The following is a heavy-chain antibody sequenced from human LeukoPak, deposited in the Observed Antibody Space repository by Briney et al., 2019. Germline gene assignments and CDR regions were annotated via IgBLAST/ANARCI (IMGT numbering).Heavy chain of an antibody. D-gene: IGHD6-19*01. J-gene: IGHJ4*02. CDR1: GFTFDDYA. CDR2: ISWNSGSI. V-gene: IGHV3-9*01. CDR3: SREELRYSSGSSHSYFDY. Sequence: GGSLRLSCAASGFTFDDYAMHWVRQAPGKGLEWVSGISWNSGSIGYADSVKGRFTISRDNAKNSLYLQMDSLRAEDTAVYYCSREELRYSSGSSHSYFDYWGQGTLVTVSS.